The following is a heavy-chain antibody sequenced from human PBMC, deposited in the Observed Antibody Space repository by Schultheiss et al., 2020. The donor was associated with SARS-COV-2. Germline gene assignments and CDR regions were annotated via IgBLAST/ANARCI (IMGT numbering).Heavy chain of an antibody. Sequence: ASVKVSCKASGYTFTSYDINWLRQAPGQGLEWMGWMNPNSGNTGYAQKFQGRVTMTRNTSISTAYMEVSSLRSEDTAVYYCAREMVRGLIITPRSDSWGQGTLVTVSS. J-gene: IGHJ4*02. CDR2: MNPNSGNT. CDR3: AREMVRGLIITPRSDS. V-gene: IGHV1-8*01. D-gene: IGHD3-10*01. CDR1: GYTFTSYD.